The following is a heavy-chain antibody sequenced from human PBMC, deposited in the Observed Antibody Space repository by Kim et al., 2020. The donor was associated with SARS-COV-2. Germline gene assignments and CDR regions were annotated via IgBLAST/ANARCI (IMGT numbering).Heavy chain of an antibody. V-gene: IGHV1-58*01. J-gene: IGHJ3*02. Sequence: AQKFQERVTITRDMSTSTAYMELSSLRSEDTAVYYCAAFYGSGSPDAFDIWGQGTMVTVSS. D-gene: IGHD3-10*01. CDR3: AAFYGSGSPDAFDI.